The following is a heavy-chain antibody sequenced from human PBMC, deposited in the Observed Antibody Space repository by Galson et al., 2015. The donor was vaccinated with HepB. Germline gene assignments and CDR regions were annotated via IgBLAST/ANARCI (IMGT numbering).Heavy chain of an antibody. Sequence: SLRLSCATSGFSFISYSMNWVRQAPGRGLEWVSYISSGGTKYYADSVKGRFTISRDNAQKSLYLHISSLRAEDTGIYYCAKNPASYDYYNMDVWGQGTTVTVSS. CDR2: ISSGGTK. CDR3: AKNPASYDYYNMDV. J-gene: IGHJ6*02. CDR1: GFSFISYS. D-gene: IGHD2/OR15-2a*01. V-gene: IGHV3-48*01.